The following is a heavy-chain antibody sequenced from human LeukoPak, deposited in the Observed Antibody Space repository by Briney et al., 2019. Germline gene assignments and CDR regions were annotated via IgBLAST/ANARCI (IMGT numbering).Heavy chain of an antibody. J-gene: IGHJ4*02. CDR2: INWNGGST. V-gene: IGHV3-20*04. Sequence: GGSLRLSCAASGFTFDDYGMSWVRQAPGKGLERVSGINWNGGSTGYADSVKGRFTISRDNAKNSLYLQMNSLRAEDTALYYCARVGRSSTSCYSLKGPFDYWGQGTLVTVSS. D-gene: IGHD2-2*02. CDR3: ARVGRSSTSCYSLKGPFDY. CDR1: GFTFDDYG.